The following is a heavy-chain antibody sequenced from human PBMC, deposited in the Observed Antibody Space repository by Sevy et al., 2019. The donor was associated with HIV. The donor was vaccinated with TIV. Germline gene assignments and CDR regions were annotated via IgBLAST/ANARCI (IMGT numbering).Heavy chain of an antibody. CDR3: ALLYGDYGA. D-gene: IGHD4-17*01. J-gene: IGHJ5*02. Sequence: GGSLRLSCAASGFTFSTYWMYWVRQPPGKGLVWVSRINSDGSSTSYADSVKGRFTISRDNAKNMLYLQMNSLRAEDTAVYYCALLYGDYGAWGQGTLVTVSS. CDR2: INSDGSST. V-gene: IGHV3-74*01. CDR1: GFTFSTYW.